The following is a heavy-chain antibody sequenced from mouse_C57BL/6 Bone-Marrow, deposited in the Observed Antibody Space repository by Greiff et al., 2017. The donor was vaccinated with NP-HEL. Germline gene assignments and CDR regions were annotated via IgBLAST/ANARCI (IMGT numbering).Heavy chain of an antibody. J-gene: IGHJ2*01. CDR2: IYPGDGDT. CDR1: GYAFSSYW. V-gene: IGHV1-80*01. Sequence: QVQLQQSGAELVKPGASVKISCKASGYAFSSYWMNWVKQRPGKGLEWIGQIYPGDGDTNYNGKFKGKATLTADKSSSTAYMQLSSLTAEDSAVYFGLTTVVPGDFDYWGKGTTVTVS. D-gene: IGHD1-1*01. CDR3: LTTVVPGDFDY.